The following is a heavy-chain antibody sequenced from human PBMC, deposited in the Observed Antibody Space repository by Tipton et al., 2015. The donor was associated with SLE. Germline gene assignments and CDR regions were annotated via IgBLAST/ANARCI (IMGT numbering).Heavy chain of an antibody. CDR3: ARLHSSGWNGVY. D-gene: IGHD6-19*01. Sequence: GLVKPSETLSLTCTVSGGSISSSSYYWGWIRQPPGKGLEWIGSIYYSGSTYYNPSLKSRVTISVDTPKNQFSLKLSSVTAADTAVYYCARLHSSGWNGVYWGQGTLVTVSS. J-gene: IGHJ4*02. CDR2: IYYSGST. V-gene: IGHV4-39*01. CDR1: GGSISSSSYY.